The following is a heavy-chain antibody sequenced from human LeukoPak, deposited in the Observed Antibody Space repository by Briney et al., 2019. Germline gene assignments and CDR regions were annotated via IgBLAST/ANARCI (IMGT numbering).Heavy chain of an antibody. CDR2: IIPIFGTA. CDR3: AGEGAVALKHFDL. CDR1: GGTFSSYA. D-gene: IGHD6-19*01. V-gene: IGHV1-69*13. J-gene: IGHJ4*02. Sequence: GASVKVSCKASGGTFSSYAISWVRQAPGQGLEWMGGIIPIFGTANYAQKFQGRVTITADESTSTAYMELSSLRSEDTAVYYCAGEGAVALKHFDLWGQGTLVIVSS.